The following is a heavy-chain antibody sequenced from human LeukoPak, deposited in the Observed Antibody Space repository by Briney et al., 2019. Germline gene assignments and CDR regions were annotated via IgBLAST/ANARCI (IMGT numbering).Heavy chain of an antibody. Sequence: SVKVSCKASGGTFSSYAISWVRQAPGQGLEWMGGIIPIFGTANYAQKFQGRVTITADESTSTAYMELSSLRSEDTAVYYCARESRSGYYLFDYWGQGTLVTVSS. CDR1: GGTFSSYA. CDR2: IIPIFGTA. V-gene: IGHV1-69*13. D-gene: IGHD3-3*01. CDR3: ARESRSGYYLFDY. J-gene: IGHJ4*02.